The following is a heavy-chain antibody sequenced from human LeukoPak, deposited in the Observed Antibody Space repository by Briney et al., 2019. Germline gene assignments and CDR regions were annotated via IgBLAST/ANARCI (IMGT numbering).Heavy chain of an antibody. D-gene: IGHD2-2*01. J-gene: IGHJ4*02. V-gene: IGHV3-30*18. Sequence: GGSLRLSCAASGFTFTTYGMHWVRQAPGKGLEWVAVISYDGSAKYYADSVKGRFPISRDNSKFTLYLQVNSLRAEDTAVYYCAKDLDCTTTSCYHPLFDYWGQGTLVTVSS. CDR2: ISYDGSAK. CDR3: AKDLDCTTTSCYHPLFDY. CDR1: GFTFTTYG.